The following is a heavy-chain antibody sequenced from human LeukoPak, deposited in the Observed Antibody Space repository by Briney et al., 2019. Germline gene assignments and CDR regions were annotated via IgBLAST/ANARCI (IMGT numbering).Heavy chain of an antibody. Sequence: PGGSLRLSCAASGFTFSSYAMSWIRQPPGKGLEWIGEINHSGSTNYNPSLKSRVTISVDTSKNQFSLKLRSVTAADTAVYYCTRAKRIIMVRGVITRYFDYWGQGTLVTVSS. CDR1: GFTFSSYA. CDR3: TRAKRIIMVRGVITRYFDY. J-gene: IGHJ4*02. CDR2: INHSGST. V-gene: IGHV4-34*01. D-gene: IGHD3-10*01.